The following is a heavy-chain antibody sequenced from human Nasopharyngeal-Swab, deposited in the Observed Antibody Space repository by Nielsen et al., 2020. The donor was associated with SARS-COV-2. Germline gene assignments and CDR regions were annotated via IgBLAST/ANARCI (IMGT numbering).Heavy chain of an antibody. J-gene: IGHJ3*02. Sequence: GGSLRLSCAASGFIFTNSWMTWVRQTPGKGLEFVANIKQDGSVKNYVDSVKGRFTISRDNAKNSLYLGMNSLRVEDTAVYYCARDPEYQAFDIWGQGTMVTVSS. D-gene: IGHD2/OR15-2a*01. CDR1: GFIFTNSW. V-gene: IGHV3-7*04. CDR3: ARDPEYQAFDI. CDR2: IKQDGSVK.